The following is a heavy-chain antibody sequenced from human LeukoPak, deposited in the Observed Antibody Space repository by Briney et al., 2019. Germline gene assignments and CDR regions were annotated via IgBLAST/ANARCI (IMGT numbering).Heavy chain of an antibody. D-gene: IGHD2-2*01. CDR2: INHSGST. J-gene: IGHJ5*02. Sequence: PSETLSLTCAVYGGSLSGYYWSWIRQPPGKGLEWIGEINHSGSTNYNPSLKSRVTISVDTSKNQFSLKLSSVTAADTAVYYCARGSHSRGRYCSSTSCYAGVNWFDPWGQGTLVTVSS. CDR3: ARGSHSRGRYCSSTSCYAGVNWFDP. CDR1: GGSLSGYY. V-gene: IGHV4-34*01.